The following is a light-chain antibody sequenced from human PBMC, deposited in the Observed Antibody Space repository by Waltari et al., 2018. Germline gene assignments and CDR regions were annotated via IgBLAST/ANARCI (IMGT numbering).Light chain of an antibody. CDR2: QAS. J-gene: IGKJ2*01. CDR1: QSINNW. Sequence: IQMTQSPSTLSASLGDRVIISCRASQSINNWLAWYQQKPGKAPDLLIYQASILKSGGPLRFSGSGSGTEFTLTISSLQPDDFATYFCQQYSTSSYTFGQGTNLEI. V-gene: IGKV1-5*01. CDR3: QQYSTSSYT.